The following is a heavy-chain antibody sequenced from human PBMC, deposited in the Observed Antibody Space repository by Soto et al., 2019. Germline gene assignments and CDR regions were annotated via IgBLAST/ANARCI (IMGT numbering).Heavy chain of an antibody. CDR2: INPNSGGT. D-gene: IGHD6-13*01. CDR3: ARDLAAAGEDLDY. J-gene: IGHJ4*02. Sequence: GPSVKVSCKASGYTFSGYYMHWVRQAPGQGLEWMGWINPNSGGTNYEQKFQGRVTMTTDTSINTAYMELSRLTSDDTAVYYCARDLAAAGEDLDYWGQGTLVTVSS. V-gene: IGHV1-2*02. CDR1: GYTFSGYY.